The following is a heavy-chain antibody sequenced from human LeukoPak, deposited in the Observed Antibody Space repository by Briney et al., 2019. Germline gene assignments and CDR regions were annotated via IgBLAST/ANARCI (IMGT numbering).Heavy chain of an antibody. CDR1: GFTFSSYS. J-gene: IGHJ6*03. D-gene: IGHD6-13*01. Sequence: GGSLRLSCAASGFTFSSYSMNWVRQAPGKGLEWISHISNFGDIIHYADSVEGRFTISRDNDKNSIYLQMNSLRAEDTAVYYCAKDATAALGTVYMDVWGKGTTVTISS. CDR3: AKDATAALGTVYMDV. V-gene: IGHV3-48*04. CDR2: ISNFGDII.